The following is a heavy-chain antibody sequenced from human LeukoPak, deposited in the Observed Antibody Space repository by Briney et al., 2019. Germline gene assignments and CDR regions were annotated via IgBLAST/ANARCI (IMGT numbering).Heavy chain of an antibody. D-gene: IGHD2-15*01. CDR3: ARAGYCSVGSCFSSDY. Sequence: ASVKVSCKASGYTFTGDYMHWVRQAPGQGLEWMGWINPNSGGTKYAQQFQGRVTMTRDTSIRTAYMELSGLTSDDTAVYYCARAGYCSVGSCFSSDYWGQGTLVTVSS. V-gene: IGHV1-2*02. J-gene: IGHJ4*02. CDR2: INPNSGGT. CDR1: GYTFTGDY.